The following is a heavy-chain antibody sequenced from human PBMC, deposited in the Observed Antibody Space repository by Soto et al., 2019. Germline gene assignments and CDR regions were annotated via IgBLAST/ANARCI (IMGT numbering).Heavy chain of an antibody. D-gene: IGHD3-9*01. CDR3: ARQPGYYDILTGYSTYYFDY. Sequence: PSETLSLTCTVSGGSISSGNYYWSWIRQPPGKGLEWIGFISYSGSAYYNPSLKSRVTISVDTSKNQFSLKLSSVTAADTAVYYCARQPGYYDILTGYSTYYFDYWGQGTPVTVSS. V-gene: IGHV4-30-4*01. CDR1: GGSISSGNYY. CDR2: ISYSGSA. J-gene: IGHJ4*02.